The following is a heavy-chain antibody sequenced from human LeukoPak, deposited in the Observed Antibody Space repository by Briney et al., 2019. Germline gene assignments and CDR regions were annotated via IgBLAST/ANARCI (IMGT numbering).Heavy chain of an antibody. J-gene: IGHJ3*02. D-gene: IGHD3-10*01. V-gene: IGHV4-39*07. Sequence: SETLSLTCTVSGGSISGSSYYWGWIRQPPGKGLEWIGSIDYSGSTYYNPSLKSRVTISVDTSKNQFSLKLSSVTAADTAVYYCASVKSYGSGWGVGDRDAFDIWGQGTMVTVSS. CDR3: ASVKSYGSGWGVGDRDAFDI. CDR2: IDYSGST. CDR1: GGSISGSSYY.